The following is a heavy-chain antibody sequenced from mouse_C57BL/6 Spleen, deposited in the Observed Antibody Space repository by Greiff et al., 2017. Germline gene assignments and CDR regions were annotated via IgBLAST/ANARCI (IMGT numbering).Heavy chain of an antibody. V-gene: IGHV1-15*01. Sequence: QVQLQQSGAELVRPGASVTLSCKASGYTFTDYEMHWVKQTPVHGLEWIGAIDPATGGTAYNQKFKGTAILTADKSSSTAYMELRSLTSEDSAVYYCKGSGYYGNYLAWFAYWGKGTLVTVSA. CDR1: GYTFTDYE. D-gene: IGHD2-1*01. J-gene: IGHJ3*01. CDR2: IDPATGGT. CDR3: KGSGYYGNYLAWFAY.